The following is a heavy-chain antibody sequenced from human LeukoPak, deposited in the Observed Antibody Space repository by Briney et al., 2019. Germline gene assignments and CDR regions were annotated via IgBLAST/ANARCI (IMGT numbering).Heavy chain of an antibody. CDR1: GFTFSRYW. V-gene: IGHV3-7*01. J-gene: IGHJ4*02. D-gene: IGHD3-10*01. Sequence: GSLRLSCAASGFTFSRYWMSWVRQAPGKGLEWVANIKQDGSEKYYVDSVKGRFTISRDNAKNSLYLQMNSLRAEDTAVYYCARTIRGYWGQGTLVTVSS. CDR2: IKQDGSEK. CDR3: ARTIRGY.